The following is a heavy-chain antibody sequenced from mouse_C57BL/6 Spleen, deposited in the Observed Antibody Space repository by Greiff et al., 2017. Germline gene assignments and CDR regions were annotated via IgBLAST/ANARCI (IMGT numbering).Heavy chain of an antibody. V-gene: IGHV1-22*01. D-gene: IGHD1-1*01. CDR1: GYTFTDYN. Sequence: VQLQQSGPELVKPGASVKMSCKASGYTFTDYNMHWVKQSHGKSLEWIGYINPNNGGTSYNQKFKGKATLTVNKSSSTAYMELRSLTSEDSAVYYCARYYYYCSMDFDYWGQGTTLTVSS. J-gene: IGHJ2*01. CDR3: ARYYYYCSMDFDY. CDR2: INPNNGGT.